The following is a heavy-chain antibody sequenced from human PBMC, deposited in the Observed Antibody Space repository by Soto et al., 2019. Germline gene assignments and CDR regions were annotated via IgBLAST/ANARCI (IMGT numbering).Heavy chain of an antibody. CDR1: GFTFSSYG. D-gene: IGHD6-13*01. V-gene: IGHV3-33*01. CDR3: ARDWRAAAGTYDY. J-gene: IGHJ4*02. Sequence: GGSLRLSCAASGFTFSSYGMHWVRQAPGKGLEWVAVIWYDGSNKYYADSVKGRFTISRDNSKNTLYLQMNSLRAEDTAVYYCARDWRAAAGTYDYWGQGTLVTVSS. CDR2: IWYDGSNK.